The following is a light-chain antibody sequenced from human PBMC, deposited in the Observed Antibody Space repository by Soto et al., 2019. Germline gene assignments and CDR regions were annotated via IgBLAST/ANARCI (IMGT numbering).Light chain of an antibody. CDR1: SSDIGIYNY. V-gene: IGLV2-11*01. J-gene: IGLJ2*01. Sequence: QSALTQSRSVSGSPGQSVTISCSGSSSDIGIYNYVSWYQHHPGKVPKVLIYDVNKRPSGVPDRFSGSKSGNTASLTISGLQYDDEADYYFCSYAGRYTMVFGGGTKLTVL. CDR2: DVN. CDR3: CSYAGRYTMV.